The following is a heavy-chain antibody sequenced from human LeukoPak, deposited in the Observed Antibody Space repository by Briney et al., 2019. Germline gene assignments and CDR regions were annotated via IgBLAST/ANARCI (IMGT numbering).Heavy chain of an antibody. J-gene: IGHJ6*04. CDR3: ASGQLAEMYYYYGMDV. Sequence: SVKVSCKASGDTIDNYVIAWVRQAPGQGLEWMGGIIPILGTANSAQKFQGRVTLTADKSASTVYMELNRLRSEDTAVYYCASGQLAEMYYYYGMDVWGKGTTVTVSS. V-gene: IGHV1-69*10. D-gene: IGHD1-1*01. CDR1: GDTIDNYV. CDR2: IIPILGTA.